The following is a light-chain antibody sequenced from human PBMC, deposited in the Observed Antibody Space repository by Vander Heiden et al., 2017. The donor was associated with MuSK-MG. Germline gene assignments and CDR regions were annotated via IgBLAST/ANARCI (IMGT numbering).Light chain of an antibody. J-gene: IGKJ4*01. CDR3: MQALQTLLN. CDR1: QSLLHCNGYNY. V-gene: IGKV2-28*01. Sequence: DIVMTQSPLSLPVTPGEPASISCRSSQSLLHCNGYNYLDWYLQKPGQSPQLLIYLGSNRASGVPDRFSGSGSGTDFTLKISRGEAEDVGVYYCMQALQTLLNLGGGAKVEIK. CDR2: LGS.